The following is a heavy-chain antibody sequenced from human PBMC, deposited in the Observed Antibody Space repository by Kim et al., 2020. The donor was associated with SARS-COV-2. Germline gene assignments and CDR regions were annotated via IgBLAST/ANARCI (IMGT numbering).Heavy chain of an antibody. J-gene: IGHJ4*02. CDR1: GFTVSSYY. CDR3: GRDRRSVAGTPD. Sequence: GGSLRLSCAASGFTVSSYYMNWVRQAPGKGLEWVAVIYSGGSTNYAASVKSRFTISIDKSKNTLYLQKNSVRAEDTAVYYYGRDRRSVAGTPDWGQGTLVTVS. CDR2: IYSGGST. D-gene: IGHD6-19*01. V-gene: IGHV3-66*01.